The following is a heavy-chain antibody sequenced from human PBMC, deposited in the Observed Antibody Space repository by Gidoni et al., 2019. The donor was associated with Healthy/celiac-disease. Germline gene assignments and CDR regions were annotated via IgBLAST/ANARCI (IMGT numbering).Heavy chain of an antibody. CDR1: GGSVSSGSYY. CDR2: IYYSGST. Sequence: QVQLQESGPGLVKPSETLSLTCTVSGGSVSSGSYYWSWIRQPPGKGLEWIGYIYYSGSTNYNPSLKSRVTISVDTSKNQFSLKLSSVTAADTAVYYCARGVSYDSSGYFPHFDYWGQGTLVTVSS. J-gene: IGHJ4*02. CDR3: ARGVSYDSSGYFPHFDY. V-gene: IGHV4-61*01. D-gene: IGHD3-22*01.